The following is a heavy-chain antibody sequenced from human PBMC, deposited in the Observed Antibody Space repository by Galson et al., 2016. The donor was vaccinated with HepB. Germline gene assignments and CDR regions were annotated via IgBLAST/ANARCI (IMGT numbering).Heavy chain of an antibody. V-gene: IGHV4-59*01. CDR3: ARDDSGGWYGFHYGMDV. J-gene: IGHJ6*02. D-gene: IGHD6-19*01. CDR1: GASISGYY. Sequence: ETLSPTCTVSGASISGYYLSWIRQPPGKGLEWIGYIYYSGPTNYNPSLQSRVTISVDTSKNQFSLKLSSVTAADTAVYYCARDDSGGWYGFHYGMDVWGQGTTVTVSS. CDR2: IYYSGPT.